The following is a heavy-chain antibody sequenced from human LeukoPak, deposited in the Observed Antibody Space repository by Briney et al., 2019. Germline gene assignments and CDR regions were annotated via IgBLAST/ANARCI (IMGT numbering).Heavy chain of an antibody. CDR2: ISAYNGNT. Sequence: VASVKVSCKASGYTFTSYGISWVRQAPGQGLEWMGWISAYNGNTNYAQKLQGRVTMTTDTATSTAYMELRSLRSGDTAVYYCARVTDFWSGKGADFGYWGQGTLVTVSS. V-gene: IGHV1-18*01. CDR3: ARVTDFWSGKGADFGY. CDR1: GYTFTSYG. D-gene: IGHD3-3*01. J-gene: IGHJ4*02.